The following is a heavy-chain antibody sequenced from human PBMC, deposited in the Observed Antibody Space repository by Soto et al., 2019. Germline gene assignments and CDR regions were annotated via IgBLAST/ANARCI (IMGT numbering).Heavy chain of an antibody. CDR3: ARDQTAVAGTIGY. J-gene: IGHJ4*02. V-gene: IGHV1-69*13. CDR1: GGTFSSYA. Sequence: SVKVSCKASGGTFSSYAISWVRQAPGQGLEWMGGIIPIFGTANYAQKFQGRVTITADESTSTAYMELSSLRSEDTAVYYCARDQTAVAGTIGYWGQGTLVTVSS. D-gene: IGHD6-19*01. CDR2: IIPIFGTA.